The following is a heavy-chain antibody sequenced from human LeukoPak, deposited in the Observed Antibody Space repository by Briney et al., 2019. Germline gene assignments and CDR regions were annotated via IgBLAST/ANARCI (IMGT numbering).Heavy chain of an antibody. CDR1: GFTFTSSA. J-gene: IGHJ5*02. CDR3: ARLGSTEEFDP. V-gene: IGHV3-64*01. D-gene: IGHD3-10*01. Sequence: SCKASGFTFTSSAMHWVRQAPGKGLEYVSAISSNGGSTYYANSVKGRFTISRDNSKNTLYLQMGSLRAEDMAVYYCARLGSTEEFDPWGQGTLVTVSS. CDR2: ISSNGGST.